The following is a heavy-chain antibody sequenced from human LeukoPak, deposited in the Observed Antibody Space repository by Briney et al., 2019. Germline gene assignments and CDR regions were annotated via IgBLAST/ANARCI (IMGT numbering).Heavy chain of an antibody. CDR1: GFTCSSYW. D-gene: IGHD3-9*01. CDR3: VRDKDWAFDY. CDR2: IKQDGTEK. V-gene: IGHV3-7*01. Sequence: TGGSLRLSCAASGFTCSSYWMSWVRQAPGKGLEWVANIKQDGTEKYYVDSVKGRFTISRDNAKNSLYLQMNSLRAEDTAVYYCVRDKDWAFDYWGQGTLIAVSS. J-gene: IGHJ4*02.